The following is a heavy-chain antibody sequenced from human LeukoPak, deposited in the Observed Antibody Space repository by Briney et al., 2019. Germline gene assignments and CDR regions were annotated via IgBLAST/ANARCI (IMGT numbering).Heavy chain of an antibody. V-gene: IGHV1-8*01. CDR2: MNPNSGNT. D-gene: IGHD6-6*01. CDR1: GYTFTSYD. CDR3: ARTRGSIAARGYYYYYMDV. J-gene: IGHJ6*03. Sequence: GASVKVSCKASGYTFTSYDINWVRQATGQGLEWMGWMNPNSGNTGYAQKFQDRVTMTRNTSISTAYMELSSLRSEDTAVYYCARTRGSIAARGYYYYYMDVWGKGTTVTVSS.